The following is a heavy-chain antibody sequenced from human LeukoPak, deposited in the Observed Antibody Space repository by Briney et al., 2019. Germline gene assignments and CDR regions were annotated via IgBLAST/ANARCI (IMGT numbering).Heavy chain of an antibody. CDR1: GYTFTSYY. Sequence: GASVKVSCKASGYTFTSYYMHWVRQAPGQGLEWMGIINPSGGSTSYAQKFQGRVTMTRDTSTSTVYMELSSLRSEDTAVYYCARAYYYDSSGPEYFQHWGQGTLVTVSS. CDR2: INPSGGST. J-gene: IGHJ1*01. CDR3: ARAYYYDSSGPEYFQH. V-gene: IGHV1-46*01. D-gene: IGHD3-22*01.